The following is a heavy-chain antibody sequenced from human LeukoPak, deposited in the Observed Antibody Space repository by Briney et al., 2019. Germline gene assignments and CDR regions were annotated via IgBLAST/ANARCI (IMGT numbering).Heavy chain of an antibody. V-gene: IGHV1-69*04. J-gene: IGHJ5*02. D-gene: IGHD4-23*01. CDR2: IIPILGIA. Sequence: ASVKVSCKASGGTFSSYAISWVRQAPGQGLEWMGRIIPILGIANYAQKFQGRVTITADKSTSAAYMELSSLRSEDTAVYYCARSNTGVTVGLFDPWGQGTLVTVSS. CDR3: ARSNTGVTVGLFDP. CDR1: GGTFSSYA.